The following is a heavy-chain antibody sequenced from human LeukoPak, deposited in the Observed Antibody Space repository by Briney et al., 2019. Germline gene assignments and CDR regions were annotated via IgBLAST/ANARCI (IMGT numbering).Heavy chain of an antibody. CDR2: ISASGDST. Sequence: GGSLRLSCAASGFTFSTYAMTWVRQAPGKGLEWVSSISASGDSTYYADSVRGRFTISRDNSKNTLYVQINILRAEDTAVYYCAKVIAAAGASDYWGQGTLVTVSS. CDR1: GFTFSTYA. CDR3: AKVIAAAGASDY. V-gene: IGHV3-23*01. J-gene: IGHJ4*02. D-gene: IGHD6-13*01.